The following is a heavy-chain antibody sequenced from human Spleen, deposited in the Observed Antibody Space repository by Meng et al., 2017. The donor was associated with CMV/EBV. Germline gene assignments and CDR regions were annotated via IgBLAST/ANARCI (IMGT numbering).Heavy chain of an antibody. CDR3: ARDFYGGDSDY. CDR1: GFTVSRNY. V-gene: IGHV3-66*02. CDR2: IYSGGNT. J-gene: IGHJ4*02. D-gene: IGHD4-23*01. Sequence: LSCAASGFTVSRNYMSWVRQAPGKGLEWVSVIYSGGNTYYADSVKGRFTISRDNSKNTLYLQMNSLRAEDTAVYYCARDFYGGDSDYWGQGTLVTVSS.